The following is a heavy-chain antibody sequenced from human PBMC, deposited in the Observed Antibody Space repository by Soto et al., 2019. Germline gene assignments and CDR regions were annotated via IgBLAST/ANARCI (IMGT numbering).Heavy chain of an antibody. J-gene: IGHJ4*02. D-gene: IGHD6-19*01. CDR3: ARDKGGGWYYFDY. V-gene: IGHV3-53*01. CDR1: GFSVSNNY. Sequence: PGGSLRRSCAASGFSVSNNYMTWVRQAPGKGLEWVSVIYSAGNTYYADSVRGRFTVSRDDSKNTVYLQLNNVRADDTARYFCARDKGGGWYYFDYWGQGALVTVSS. CDR2: IYSAGNT.